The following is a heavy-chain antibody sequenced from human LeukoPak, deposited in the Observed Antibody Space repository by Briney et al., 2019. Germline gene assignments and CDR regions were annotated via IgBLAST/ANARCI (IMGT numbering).Heavy chain of an antibody. Sequence: GGSLRLSCAASGFTFSNHGIHWVRQAPGKGLEWVAFIRSDGTNKCYIDSVKGRFTISRDNSKNSLYLQMNTLSAEDTAVYYCVASGYGYWGQGTLVTVSS. D-gene: IGHD3-22*01. V-gene: IGHV3-30*02. J-gene: IGHJ4*02. CDR1: GFTFSNHG. CDR3: VASGYGY. CDR2: IRSDGTNK.